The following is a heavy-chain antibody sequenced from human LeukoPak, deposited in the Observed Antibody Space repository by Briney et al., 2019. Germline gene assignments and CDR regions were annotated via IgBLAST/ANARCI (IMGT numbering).Heavy chain of an antibody. CDR2: MNPESGNT. Sequence: GASVKDSCQASVYTFSNFDIDWVRQATGQGPAWMGWMNPESGNTGYAQKFQGRVTMTRDSSKSTAYMELISLRFEDTAIYYCTRAIRHQLLSDYWGQGTLVTVSS. J-gene: IGHJ4*02. CDR1: VYTFSNFD. V-gene: IGHV1-8*01. CDR3: TRAIRHQLLSDY. D-gene: IGHD2-2*01.